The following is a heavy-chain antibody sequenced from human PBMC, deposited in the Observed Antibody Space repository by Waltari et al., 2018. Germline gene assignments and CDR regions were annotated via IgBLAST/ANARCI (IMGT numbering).Heavy chain of an antibody. V-gene: IGHV4-34*01. CDR1: GGSFSGYY. J-gene: IGHJ6*03. Sequence: QVQLQQGGAGLLKPSETLSLTCAVYGGSFSGYYWSWIRQPPGKGLEWIGEINHSGSTNYNPSLKSRVTISVDTSKNQFSLKLSSVTAADTAVYYCARSPRRRFRELGYYMDVWGKGTTVTVSS. D-gene: IGHD3-10*01. CDR3: ARSPRRRFRELGYYMDV. CDR2: INHSGST.